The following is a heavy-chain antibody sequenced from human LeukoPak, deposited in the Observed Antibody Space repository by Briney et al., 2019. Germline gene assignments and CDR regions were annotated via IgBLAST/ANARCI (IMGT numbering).Heavy chain of an antibody. Sequence: LRLSCAASGFTFSSYAMHWVRQAPGKGLEWVAVISYDGSNKYYADSVKGRFTISRDNSKNTLYLQMNSLRAEDTAVYYCARDLDYWGQGTLVTVSS. V-gene: IGHV3-30-3*01. CDR2: ISYDGSNK. CDR1: GFTFSSYA. J-gene: IGHJ4*02. CDR3: ARDLDY.